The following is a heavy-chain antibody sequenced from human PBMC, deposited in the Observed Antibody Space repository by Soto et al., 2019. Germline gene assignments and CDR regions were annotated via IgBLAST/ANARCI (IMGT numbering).Heavy chain of an antibody. CDR1: GGSISSGGYY. Sequence: PSETLSLTCTVSGGSISSGGYYWSWIRQHPGKGLEWIGYIYYSGSTYYNPSLKSRVTISVDTSKNQFSLKLSSVTAADTAVYYCARGGLGYCSGGSCYLSWFDPWGQGTLVTVSS. D-gene: IGHD2-15*01. V-gene: IGHV4-31*03. CDR3: ARGGLGYCSGGSCYLSWFDP. J-gene: IGHJ5*02. CDR2: IYYSGST.